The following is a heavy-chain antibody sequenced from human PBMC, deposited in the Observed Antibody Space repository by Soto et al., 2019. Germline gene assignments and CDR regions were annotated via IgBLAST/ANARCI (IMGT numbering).Heavy chain of an antibody. CDR2: IFSNDEK. Sequence: QVTLKESGPVLVKPTETLTLTCTVSGFSLSNARMGVSWIRQPPGKALEGLAHIFSNDEKSYSTSLKSRLTISKDTSKSQVVLTMTNMDPVDTATYYCARVLRYCSGGSCYPDDAQFDYWGQGTLVTVSS. D-gene: IGHD2-15*01. J-gene: IGHJ4*02. V-gene: IGHV2-26*01. CDR3: ARVLRYCSGGSCYPDDAQFDY. CDR1: GFSLSNARMG.